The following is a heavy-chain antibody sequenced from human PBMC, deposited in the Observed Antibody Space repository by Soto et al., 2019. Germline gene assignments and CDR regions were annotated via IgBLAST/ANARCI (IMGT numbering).Heavy chain of an antibody. CDR2: IYYSGST. Sequence: QLQLQESGPGLVKPSETLSLTCTVSGGSISSSSYYWGWIRQPPGKGLEWIGSIYYSGSTYYNPSLKSRVTISVDTSTTQFSLKLSSVTAADTAVYYCARTRYYDFLSGYYGAFDIWGQGTMVTVSS. D-gene: IGHD3-3*01. CDR3: ARTRYYDFLSGYYGAFDI. V-gene: IGHV4-39*01. J-gene: IGHJ3*02. CDR1: GGSISSSSYY.